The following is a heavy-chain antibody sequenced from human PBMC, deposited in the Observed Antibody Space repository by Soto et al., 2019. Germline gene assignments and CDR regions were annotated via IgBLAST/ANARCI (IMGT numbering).Heavy chain of an antibody. CDR3: ARTAAAGKYYYGVDV. Sequence: GESPKISCKGSGYSFTSYWIGWVRQMPGKGLEWMGIIYPGDSDTRYSPSFQGQVTISADKSISTAYLQWSSLKASDTTFYYCARTAAAGKYYYGVDVWGQGTRVTVSS. D-gene: IGHD6-13*01. CDR2: IYPGDSDT. J-gene: IGHJ6*02. CDR1: GYSFTSYW. V-gene: IGHV5-51*01.